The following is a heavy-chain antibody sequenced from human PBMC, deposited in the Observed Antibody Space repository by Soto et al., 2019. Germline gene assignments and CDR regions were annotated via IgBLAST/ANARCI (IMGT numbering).Heavy chain of an antibody. Sequence: GGSLRLSCAASGFTVRTNFMNLVRQAPGKGLEWVSIIYNGGRPDYADSVKGRFTVSRDNSKNTLYLQMNSLRVEDTGVYYCAREEGSAYNFGYGMDVWGQGTTVTVSS. CDR2: IYNGGRP. CDR3: AREEGSAYNFGYGMDV. V-gene: IGHV3-53*01. D-gene: IGHD5-18*01. CDR1: GFTVRTNF. J-gene: IGHJ6*02.